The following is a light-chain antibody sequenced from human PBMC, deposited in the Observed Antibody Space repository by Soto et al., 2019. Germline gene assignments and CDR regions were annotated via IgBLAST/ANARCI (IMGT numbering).Light chain of an antibody. J-gene: IGLJ1*01. CDR1: SSDVGGYNY. Sequence: QSVLTQPASVSGSPGQSITISCTGTSSDVGGYNYVSWYQQHPGKAPELMIYDVSNRSSGDSNRSAGSKSGNTASLTISGLQAENEADYYCSSYTSSSTPSYVFGTGTKLTVL. V-gene: IGLV2-14*01. CDR3: SSYTSSSTPSYV. CDR2: DVS.